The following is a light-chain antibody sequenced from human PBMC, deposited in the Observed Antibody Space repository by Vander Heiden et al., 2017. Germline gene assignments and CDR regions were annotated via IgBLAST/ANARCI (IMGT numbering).Light chain of an antibody. CDR1: QGIGHD. Sequence: ASQLTQSPPSLSASVGDRVTITCRTSQGIGHDLGWYQQKSGRAPKLLIYAASTLDSGVPLRFSGTRSGTDFTLTISSLQPEDFATYYCLKDKDNQWTFGRGTKVEI. V-gene: IGKV1-6*01. CDR3: LKDKDNQWT. CDR2: AAS. J-gene: IGKJ1*01.